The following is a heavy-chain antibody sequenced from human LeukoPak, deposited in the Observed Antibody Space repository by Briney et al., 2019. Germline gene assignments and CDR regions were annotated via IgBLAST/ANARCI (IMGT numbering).Heavy chain of an antibody. D-gene: IGHD3-22*01. CDR3: ARDGPPYDYSSGPDWFDP. Sequence: PGASVKVSCKASGYTFTSYYMHWVRQAPGQGLEWMGIINPSGGSTSYAQKFQGRVTMTRDTSTSTVYMELSSLRSEDTAVYYCARDGPPYDYSSGPDWFDPWGQGTLVTVSS. CDR2: INPSGGST. V-gene: IGHV1-46*01. CDR1: GYTFTSYY. J-gene: IGHJ5*02.